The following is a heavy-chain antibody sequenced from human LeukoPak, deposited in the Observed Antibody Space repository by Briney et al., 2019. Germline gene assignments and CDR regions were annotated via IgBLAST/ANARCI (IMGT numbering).Heavy chain of an antibody. Sequence: GASLQISCKGSGYSFTSYWIGCVRQMPGKGLEWMGIIYPGDSDTRYSPSFQGQVTISADKSISTASLQWSSLKASDTAMYYCARLRFGESFDYWGQGTLVTVSS. V-gene: IGHV5-51*01. CDR2: IYPGDSDT. CDR3: ARLRFGESFDY. J-gene: IGHJ4*02. D-gene: IGHD3-10*01. CDR1: GYSFTSYW.